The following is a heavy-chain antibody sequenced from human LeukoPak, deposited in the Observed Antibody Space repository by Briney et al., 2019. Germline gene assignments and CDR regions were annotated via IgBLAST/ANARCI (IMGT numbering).Heavy chain of an antibody. J-gene: IGHJ1*01. CDR1: GFTFSSYA. CDR2: ITTSGGST. D-gene: IGHD3-22*01. CDR3: VCYDNAAEYFHY. V-gene: IGHV3-23*01. Sequence: GGSLRHSCAASGFTFSSYAMSWVRQAPGKGLEWVSSITTSGGSTSYADSVKGRFTISRDNSKNTLYLQMNSLRAEDTALYYCVCYDNAAEYFHYWGQGTLVTVSS.